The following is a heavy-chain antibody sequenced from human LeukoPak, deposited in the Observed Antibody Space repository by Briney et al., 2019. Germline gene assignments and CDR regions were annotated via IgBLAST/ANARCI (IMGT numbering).Heavy chain of an antibody. CDR2: ISSSSSTI. D-gene: IGHD2-15*01. CDR3: AKDVISGAIGNGLLSYFDY. CDR1: GFTFSSYS. V-gene: IGHV3-48*01. Sequence: GGSLRLSCAASGFTFSSYSMNWVRQAPGKGLEWVSYISSSSSTIYYADSVKGRFTISRDNAKNSLYLQMNSLRAEDTAVYYCAKDVISGAIGNGLLSYFDYWGQGTLVTVSS. J-gene: IGHJ4*02.